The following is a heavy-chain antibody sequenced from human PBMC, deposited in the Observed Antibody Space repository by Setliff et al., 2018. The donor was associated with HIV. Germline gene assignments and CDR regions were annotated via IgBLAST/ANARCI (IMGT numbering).Heavy chain of an antibody. CDR2: ITPFNGNT. J-gene: IGHJ3*02. Sequence: SVKVSCKASGYTFTYRYLHWVRQAPGQALEWMGWITPFNGNTNYAQKFQDRVTITRDRSMSTAYMELSSPRSEDTAMYYCARSSRVAAAGARVPDAFDIWGQGTMVTV. CDR1: GYTFTYRY. V-gene: IGHV1-45*02. D-gene: IGHD6-13*01. CDR3: ARSSRVAAAGARVPDAFDI.